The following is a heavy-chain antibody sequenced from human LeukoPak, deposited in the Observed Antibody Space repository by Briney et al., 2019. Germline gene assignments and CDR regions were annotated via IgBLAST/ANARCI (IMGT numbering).Heavy chain of an antibody. V-gene: IGHV3-30*18. CDR1: GFTFSSYG. CDR2: ISYDGSNK. Sequence: PGGSLRLSCAASGFTFSSYGMHWVRQAPGKGLEWVAVISYDGSNKYYADSVKGRFTISRDNSKNTLYLQMNSLRAEDTAVYYCAKGSGSRAWEAYYFDYWGQGTLVTVSS. D-gene: IGHD3-10*01. CDR3: AKGSGSRAWEAYYFDY. J-gene: IGHJ4*02.